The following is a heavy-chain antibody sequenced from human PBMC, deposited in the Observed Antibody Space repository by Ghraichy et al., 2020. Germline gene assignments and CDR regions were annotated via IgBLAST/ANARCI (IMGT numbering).Heavy chain of an antibody. Sequence: GGSLRLSCAASGFTFSNYWIHWVRQGPGKGLVWVSRVHRDGSSSNYADSVKGRFTISRDNSKNTVYLQMNSLRGEDTAVYFCARSVPGSDTFDIWGQGTMVTVSS. D-gene: IGHD5/OR15-5a*01. CDR1: GFTFSNYW. CDR2: VHRDGSSS. V-gene: IGHV3-74*01. J-gene: IGHJ3*02. CDR3: ARSVPGSDTFDI.